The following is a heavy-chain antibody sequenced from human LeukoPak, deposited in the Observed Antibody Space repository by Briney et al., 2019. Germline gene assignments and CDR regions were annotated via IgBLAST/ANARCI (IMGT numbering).Heavy chain of an antibody. CDR3: AKPPYYIAATGSEDY. Sequence: GGSLRLSCAASGFTFSSYAMSWVRQAPGKGLEWVSAISGSGGSTYYADSVKGWFTISRDNSKNTLYLQMNSLRAEDTAVYYCAKPPYYIAATGSEDYWGQGTLVTVSS. D-gene: IGHD6-13*01. V-gene: IGHV3-23*01. CDR1: GFTFSSYA. CDR2: ISGSGGST. J-gene: IGHJ4*02.